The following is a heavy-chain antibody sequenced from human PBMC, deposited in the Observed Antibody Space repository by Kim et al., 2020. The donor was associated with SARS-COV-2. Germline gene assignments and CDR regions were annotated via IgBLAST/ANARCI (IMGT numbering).Heavy chain of an antibody. D-gene: IGHD6-13*01. CDR2: IYYSGST. CDR3: ARDRNSSSWYGYYYYYGMDV. Sequence: SETLSLTCTVSGGSVSSGSYYWSWIRQPPGKGLEWIGYIYYSGSTNYNPSLKSRVTISVDTSKNQFSLKLSSVTAADTAVYYCARDRNSSSWYGYYYYYGMDVWGQGTTVTVSS. J-gene: IGHJ6*02. V-gene: IGHV4-61*01. CDR1: GGSVSSGSYY.